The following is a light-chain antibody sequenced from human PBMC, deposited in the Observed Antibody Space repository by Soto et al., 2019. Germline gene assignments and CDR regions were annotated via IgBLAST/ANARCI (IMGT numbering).Light chain of an antibody. Sequence: QSVLTQPASVSGSPGQSITIFCTGTSSDVGGYNYVSWYQQHPGKTPKLVIFEVSNRPSGISPRFSGSKSGNTASLTISGLQVEDEADYHCSSYSSSTTLMVFGGGTKVTVL. CDR3: SSYSSSTTLMV. CDR2: EVS. V-gene: IGLV2-14*01. CDR1: SSDVGGYNY. J-gene: IGLJ2*01.